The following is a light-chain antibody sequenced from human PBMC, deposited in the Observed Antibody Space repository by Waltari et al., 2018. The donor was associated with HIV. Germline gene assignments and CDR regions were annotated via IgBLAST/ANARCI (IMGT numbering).Light chain of an antibody. CDR2: RNT. CDR3: STWDSSLSAWV. CDR1: SNNVGNQG. Sequence: QAGLTQPPSVSKDLRQTATLTCTGNSNNVGNQGAAWLQRHQGHPPKLLSYRNTNRPSGISERFPASRSGNTASLTITGLQPEDEADYYCSTWDSSLSAWVFGGGTKLTVL. J-gene: IGLJ3*02. V-gene: IGLV10-54*04.